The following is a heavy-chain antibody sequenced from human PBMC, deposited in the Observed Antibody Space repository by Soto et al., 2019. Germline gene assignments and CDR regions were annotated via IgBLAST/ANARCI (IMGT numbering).Heavy chain of an antibody. CDR1: GFSLSTSGVG. CDR3: AHVYGGYRNFDY. CDR2: IYWYDDK. D-gene: IGHD5-12*01. J-gene: IGHJ4*02. V-gene: IGHV2-5*01. Sequence: QITLKESGPTLVKPTQTLTLTCTFSGFSLSTSGVGVGWIRQPPGKALEWLALIYWYDDKRYSPSLKSRLTITKDTAQNQVVLTMTNMDPVDTATYYCAHVYGGYRNFDYWGQGTLVTVSS.